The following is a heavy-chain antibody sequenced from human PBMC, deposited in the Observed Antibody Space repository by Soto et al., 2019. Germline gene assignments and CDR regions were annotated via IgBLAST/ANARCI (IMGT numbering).Heavy chain of an antibody. CDR2: IYHSGST. CDR3: ARDQGSHPGD. CDR1: GGSISSDNW. V-gene: IGHV4-4*02. J-gene: IGHJ4*02. Sequence: ATLSLTSAVSGGSISSDNWWSWVRQPPGKGLEWIGEIYHSGSTNYNPSLKSRVTMSVVPSKNLFSLTLNSVTAADTAFYYCARDQGSHPGDWGQGTLVTVSS. D-gene: IGHD6-13*01.